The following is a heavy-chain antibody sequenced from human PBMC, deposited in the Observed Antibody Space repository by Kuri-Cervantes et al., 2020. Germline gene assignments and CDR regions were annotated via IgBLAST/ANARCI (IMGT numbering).Heavy chain of an antibody. J-gene: IGHJ4*02. CDR1: GFTFDDYG. CDR3: ARGLYGSGSRAHFDY. Sequence: GESLKISCAASGFTFDDYGMSWVRQAPGKGLEWVSGINWNGGSTGYADSVKGRFTISRDNSKNTLYLQMNSLRAEDTAVYYFARGLYGSGSRAHFDYWGQGTLVTVSS. V-gene: IGHV3-20*04. CDR2: INWNGGST. D-gene: IGHD3-10*01.